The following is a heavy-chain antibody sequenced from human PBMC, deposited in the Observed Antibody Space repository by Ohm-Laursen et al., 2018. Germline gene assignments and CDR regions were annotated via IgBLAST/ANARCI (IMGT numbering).Heavy chain of an antibody. D-gene: IGHD4-23*01. CDR1: GFTFSTYG. V-gene: IGHV3-21*01. CDR2: ISSSSGYI. J-gene: IGHJ3*02. CDR3: ARDSYTGVGDAFDI. Sequence: GSLRLSCTASGFTFSTYGMIWVRQAPGKGLEWVSSISSSSGYIYYADSVKGRFTISRDNAKNTLYLQMNSLRAEDTAVYYCARDSYTGVGDAFDIWGQGTMVTVSS.